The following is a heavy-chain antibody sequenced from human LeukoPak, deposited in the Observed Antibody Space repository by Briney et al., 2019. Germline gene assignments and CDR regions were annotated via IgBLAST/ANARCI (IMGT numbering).Heavy chain of an antibody. Sequence: PGGSLRLSCAASGFTFSSYAMSWVRQAPGKGLEWVSAISGSGGSTYYADSVKGRFTISRDNSKNTLYLQMNSLRAEDTAVYYCAKARSPIHYDSSGYYPVWGQGTLVTVSS. CDR1: GFTFSSYA. V-gene: IGHV3-23*01. J-gene: IGHJ4*02. D-gene: IGHD3-22*01. CDR3: AKARSPIHYDSSGYYPV. CDR2: ISGSGGST.